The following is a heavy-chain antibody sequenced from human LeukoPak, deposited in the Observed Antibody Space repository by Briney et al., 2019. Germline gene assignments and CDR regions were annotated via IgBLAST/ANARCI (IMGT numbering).Heavy chain of an antibody. D-gene: IGHD2-2*01. CDR3: ARGGYQLLSRNWFDP. Sequence: ASVKVSCKASGGTFSSYAISWVRQAPGQGLEWMGGIIPIFGTANYAQKFQGRVTITADESTSTAYMELSSLRSGDTAVYYCARGGYQLLSRNWFDPWGQGTLVTVSS. CDR1: GGTFSSYA. CDR2: IIPIFGTA. V-gene: IGHV1-69*01. J-gene: IGHJ5*02.